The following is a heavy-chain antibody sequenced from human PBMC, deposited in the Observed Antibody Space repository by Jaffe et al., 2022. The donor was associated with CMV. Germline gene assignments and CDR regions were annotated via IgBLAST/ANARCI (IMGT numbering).Heavy chain of an antibody. CDR1: GFTFDDYA. D-gene: IGHD1-26*01. Sequence: EVQLVESGGGLVQPGRSLRLSCVASGFTFDDYAMHWVRQVPGKGLEWVSGISFNSGIKNYADSVKGRFTISRDNAKKSLYLQMNNLRAEDTGLYYCANRYRDSSPLGFDPWGQGTLVTVSS. J-gene: IGHJ5*02. CDR2: ISFNSGIK. CDR3: ANRYRDSSPLGFDP. V-gene: IGHV3-9*01.